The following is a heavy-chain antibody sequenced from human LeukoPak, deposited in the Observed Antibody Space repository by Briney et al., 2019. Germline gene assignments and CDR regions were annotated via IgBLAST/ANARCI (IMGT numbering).Heavy chain of an antibody. V-gene: IGHV3-23*01. CDR1: GFTFSSYA. D-gene: IGHD6-13*01. CDR3: AKEWSAQQLVRYFDY. Sequence: GGSLRLFCAASGFTFSSYAMTWVRQAPGKGLEWVSAISGSGSSTYYADSVKGRFTISRDNSKNTLYLQMNSLRAEDTAVYYCAKEWSAQQLVRYFDYWGQGALVTVSS. CDR2: ISGSGSST. J-gene: IGHJ4*02.